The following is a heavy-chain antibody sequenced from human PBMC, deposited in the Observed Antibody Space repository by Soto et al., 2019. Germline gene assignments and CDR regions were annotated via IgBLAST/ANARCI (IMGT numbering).Heavy chain of an antibody. Sequence: EVQLLESGGGLVQPGGSLRLSCAASGFTFSSYAMSWVRQAPGKGLEWVSAISGSGGSTYYADSVKGRFTISRDNSNNTLYLQMDVLTAEDTAVYYCAKDLRILTHKHFSYGMDVWGQGTTVTVSS. CDR2: ISGSGGST. CDR1: GFTFSSYA. CDR3: AKDLRILTHKHFSYGMDV. J-gene: IGHJ6*02. V-gene: IGHV3-23*01. D-gene: IGHD7-27*01.